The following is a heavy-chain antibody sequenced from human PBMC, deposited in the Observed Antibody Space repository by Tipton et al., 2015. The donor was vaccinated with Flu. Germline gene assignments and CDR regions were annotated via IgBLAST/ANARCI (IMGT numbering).Heavy chain of an antibody. V-gene: IGHV1-18*01. CDR1: GYTFSTYG. J-gene: IGHJ4*02. Sequence: QSGAEVKKPGASVKVSCKASGYTFSTYGISWVRQAPGQGLEWMGWISAKNGDTNYAHILQGRVTMTTDTSTSTAYMDLRRLTSDDTAVYYCARDKGVGATYALDYWGQGTLVTVSS. CDR3: ARDKGVGATYALDY. D-gene: IGHD1-26*01. CDR2: ISAKNGDT.